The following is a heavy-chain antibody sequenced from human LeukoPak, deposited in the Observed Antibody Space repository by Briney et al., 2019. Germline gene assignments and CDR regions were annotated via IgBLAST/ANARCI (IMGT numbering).Heavy chain of an antibody. CDR2: IYTSGST. CDR3: ARALITTHWYFDL. Sequence: SQTLSLTCTVSGGSIYSGSYYWSWIRQPAGKGLEWIGRIYTSGSTNYNPSLKSRVTISVDTSRNQFSLKLSSVTAADTAVYYCARALITTHWYFDLWGRGTLVTVSS. CDR1: GGSIYSGSYY. J-gene: IGHJ2*01. D-gene: IGHD3-3*01. V-gene: IGHV4-61*02.